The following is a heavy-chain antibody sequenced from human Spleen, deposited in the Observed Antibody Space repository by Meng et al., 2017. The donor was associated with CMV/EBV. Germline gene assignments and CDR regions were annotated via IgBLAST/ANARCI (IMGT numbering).Heavy chain of an antibody. V-gene: IGHV1-18*01. CDR3: ARGATQYSSSSTVYYYYGMDV. D-gene: IGHD6-13*01. CDR1: GYTITSNG. CDR2: ISAYNGNT. Sequence: ASVKVSCKASGYTITSNGISWVLQAPGQGLEWMGWISAYNGNTNYTQKLQGRVTMTTDTSTSTAYMELRSLRSDDTAVYYCARGATQYSSSSTVYYYYGMDVWGQGTTVTVSS. J-gene: IGHJ6*02.